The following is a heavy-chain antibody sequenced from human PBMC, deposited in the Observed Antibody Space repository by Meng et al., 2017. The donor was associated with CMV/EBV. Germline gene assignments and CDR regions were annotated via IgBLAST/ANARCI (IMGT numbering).Heavy chain of an antibody. CDR3: ARGGYCSSTSCSDYYYYYGMDV. D-gene: IGHD2-2*01. J-gene: IGHJ6*02. CDR2: INPNSGGT. V-gene: IGHV1-2*02. Sequence: GSVKVSCKASGYTFTGYYMHWVRQAPGQGLEWMGWINPNSGGTNYAQKFQGRVTMTRDTSISTAYMELSRLRSDDTAVYYCARGGYCSSTSCSDYYYYYGMDVWGQGTTVTVSS. CDR1: GYTFTGYY.